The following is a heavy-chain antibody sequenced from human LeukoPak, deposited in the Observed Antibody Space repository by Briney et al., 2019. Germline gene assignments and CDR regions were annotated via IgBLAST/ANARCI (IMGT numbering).Heavy chain of an antibody. J-gene: IGHJ4*02. Sequence: RSSETLSLTCTVPGGSISSGGYYWSWIRQHPGKGLEWIGYIYYSGSTYYNPSLKSRVTISVDTSKNQFSLKLSSVTAADTAVYYCARVDSSGWHYFDDWGQGTLVTVSS. CDR1: GGSISSGGYY. CDR2: IYYSGST. D-gene: IGHD6-19*01. CDR3: ARVDSSGWHYFDD. V-gene: IGHV4-31*03.